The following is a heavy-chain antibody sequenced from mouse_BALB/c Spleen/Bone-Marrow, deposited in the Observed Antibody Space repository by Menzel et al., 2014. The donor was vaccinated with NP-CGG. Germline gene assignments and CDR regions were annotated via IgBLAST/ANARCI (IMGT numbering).Heavy chain of an antibody. J-gene: IGHJ3*01. CDR3: ARGYDYSSWFAY. V-gene: IGHV5-6-3*01. CDR1: GFTFSSYG. Sequence: EVQLVESGGGLVQPGGSLKLSCAASGFTFSSYGMSWVRPTPDKRLEMIATINNNGGDTYYPDSVKGRFTISRDNARNTLYLQMSSLKSEDTAMYYCARGYDYSSWFAYWGQGTLVTVSP. CDR2: INNNGGDT. D-gene: IGHD2-4*01.